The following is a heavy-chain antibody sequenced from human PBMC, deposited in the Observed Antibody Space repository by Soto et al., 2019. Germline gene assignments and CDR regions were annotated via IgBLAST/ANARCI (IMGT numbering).Heavy chain of an antibody. Sequence: QLQLQESGSGLVKPSQTLSLTCAVSGGSISSGGYSWSWIRQPPGKGLEWIGYIYHSGSTYYNPSLKSRVTISVDRSKNQFSLKLSSVTAADTAVYYCARVPSTVYCTNGVCPWFDPWGQGTLVTVSS. D-gene: IGHD2-8*01. V-gene: IGHV4-30-2*01. J-gene: IGHJ5*02. CDR3: ARVPSTVYCTNGVCPWFDP. CDR1: GGSISSGGYS. CDR2: IYHSGST.